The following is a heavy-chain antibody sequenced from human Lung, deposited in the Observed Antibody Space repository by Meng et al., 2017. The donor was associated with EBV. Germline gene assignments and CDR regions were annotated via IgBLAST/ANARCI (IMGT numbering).Heavy chain of an antibody. CDR1: GYTFSNYA. Sequence: QGPLVQSGAGVKKPGASVKVSCKASGYTFSNYAMNWVRQAPGQRLEWMGWINAGNGDTKYSQKFQGRVTITRDTSASTGYMELSSLRSEDTAVYYCARFSSGYFFGYWGQGTLVTVSS. CDR2: INAGNGDT. V-gene: IGHV1-3*01. CDR3: ARFSSGYFFGY. D-gene: IGHD3-22*01. J-gene: IGHJ4*02.